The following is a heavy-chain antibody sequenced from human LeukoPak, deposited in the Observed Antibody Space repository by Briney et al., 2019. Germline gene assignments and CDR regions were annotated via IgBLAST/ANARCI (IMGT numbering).Heavy chain of an antibody. CDR3: ARDPHYYGSGRRFDY. CDR1: GFTFSSYE. D-gene: IGHD3-10*01. J-gene: IGHJ4*02. Sequence: GGSLRLSCAASGFTFSSYEMNWVCQAPGKGLEWVSYISSSGSTIYYADSVKGRFTISRDNAKNSLYLQMNSLRAEDTAVYYCARDPHYYGSGRRFDYWGQGTLVTVSS. V-gene: IGHV3-48*03. CDR2: ISSSGSTI.